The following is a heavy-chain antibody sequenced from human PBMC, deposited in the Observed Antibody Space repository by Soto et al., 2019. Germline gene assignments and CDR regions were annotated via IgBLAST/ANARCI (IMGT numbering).Heavy chain of an antibody. D-gene: IGHD5-12*01. CDR1: GFTFSTYW. J-gene: IGHJ4*02. CDR2: IKSDGGST. Sequence: GGSLRLSYAASGFTFSTYWMHWVRQAPGKGLVWVSCIKSDGGSTIYADSVKGRFTISRDNAKNTLYLQMNSLRAEDTAVYYCTRGRSGYSGYDPLDYWGQGTLVTVSS. CDR3: TRGRSGYSGYDPLDY. V-gene: IGHV3-74*01.